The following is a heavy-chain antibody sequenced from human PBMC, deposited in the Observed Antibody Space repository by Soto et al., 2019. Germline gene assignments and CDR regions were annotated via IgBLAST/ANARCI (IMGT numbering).Heavy chain of an antibody. CDR1: GFTFSSYA. Sequence: EVQLLESGGGWVQPGGSLRLSCAASGFTFSSYAMNWVRQAPGKGLEWVSVISGSGGSTYYADSVKGRFSISRDSSKNTLYLQMNSLRAEDTAVYYCAKRGCGSYFDYWGQGTLVTVSS. CDR3: AKRGCGSYFDY. D-gene: IGHD1-26*01. CDR2: ISGSGGST. J-gene: IGHJ4*02. V-gene: IGHV3-23*01.